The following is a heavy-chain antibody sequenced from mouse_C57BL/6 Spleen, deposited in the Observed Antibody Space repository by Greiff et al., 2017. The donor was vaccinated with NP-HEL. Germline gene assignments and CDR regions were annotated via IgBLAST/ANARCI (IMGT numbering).Heavy chain of an antibody. D-gene: IGHD2-1*01. Sequence: QVHVKQPGAELVRPGSSVKLSCKASGYTFTSYWMDWVKQRPGQGLEWIGNIYPSDSETHHNQKFKDKATLTVDKSSSTAYMQLSSLTSEDSAVYYCARGYGNYQYYFDYWGQGTTLTVSS. V-gene: IGHV1-61*01. CDR1: GYTFTSYW. CDR2: IYPSDSET. J-gene: IGHJ2*01. CDR3: ARGYGNYQYYFDY.